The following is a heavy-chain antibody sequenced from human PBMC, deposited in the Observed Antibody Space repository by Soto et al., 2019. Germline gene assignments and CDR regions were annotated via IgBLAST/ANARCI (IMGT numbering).Heavy chain of an antibody. CDR2: IYYSGST. Sequence: SETLSLTCTVPGAPISSSIYYWGWIRQPPGKELEWIGSIYYSGSTYYNQSLKSRVTLSVDTSKNQFSLKLSSVTAADTAVYYCARQRGRYFDYYYYGMDVWGQGTTVT. J-gene: IGHJ6*02. D-gene: IGHD3-9*01. CDR1: GAPISSSIYY. V-gene: IGHV4-39*01. CDR3: ARQRGRYFDYYYYGMDV.